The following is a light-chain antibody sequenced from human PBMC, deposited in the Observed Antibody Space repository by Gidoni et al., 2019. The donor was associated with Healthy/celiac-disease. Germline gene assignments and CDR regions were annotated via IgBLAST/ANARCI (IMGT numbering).Light chain of an antibody. CDR1: QSVSSY. CDR3: QQRSNWPPG. Sequence: IVLTQSPATLSLSPGDRATLSCRASQSVSSYLAWYQQKPGQAPRLLIYDASNRATGIPARFSGSGSGTDFTLTISSLEPEDFAVYYCQQRSNWPPGFGQGTRLEIK. V-gene: IGKV3-11*01. J-gene: IGKJ5*01. CDR2: DAS.